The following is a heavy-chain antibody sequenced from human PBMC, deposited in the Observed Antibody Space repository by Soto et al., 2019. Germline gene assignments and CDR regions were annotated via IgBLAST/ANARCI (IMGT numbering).Heavy chain of an antibody. CDR1: GFTFSSYD. V-gene: IGHV3-13*01. Sequence: PGGSLRLSCAASGFTFSSYDMHWVRQATGKGLEWVSAIGTAGDTYYPGSVKGRFTISRENAKNSLYLQMNSLRAGDTAVYYCARAGHCSGGSCYRCDNWFDPWGQGTLVTVSS. D-gene: IGHD2-15*01. CDR2: IGTAGDT. CDR3: ARAGHCSGGSCYRCDNWFDP. J-gene: IGHJ5*02.